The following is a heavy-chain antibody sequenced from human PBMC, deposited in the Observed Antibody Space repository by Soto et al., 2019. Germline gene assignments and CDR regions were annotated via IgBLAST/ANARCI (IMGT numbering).Heavy chain of an antibody. V-gene: IGHV3-23*01. CDR3: AKRKREEYNSPSGRIFDY. CDR2: ISGSGGRT. D-gene: IGHD6-6*01. CDR1: GFTFSSYA. Sequence: GGSLRLSCAASGFTFSSYAMSWVRQAPGKGLEWVSGISGSGGRTYYPDSVKGRFTISRDNSKNTLFLQMSSLRAEDTATYYCAKRKREEYNSPSGRIFDYWGQGTLVTVSS. J-gene: IGHJ4*02.